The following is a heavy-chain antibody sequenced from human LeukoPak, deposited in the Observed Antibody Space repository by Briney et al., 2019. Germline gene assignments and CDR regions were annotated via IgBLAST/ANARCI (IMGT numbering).Heavy chain of an antibody. Sequence: SETLSLTCTVSGDSISSYYWNWIRQPPGKGLEWIGYIYYSGSTNYKPSLKSRVIMSLNTSKNQFSLKLSSVTAADTAIYYCASHSATWYFQHWGQGTPVTVSS. CDR1: GDSISSYY. D-gene: IGHD6-13*01. V-gene: IGHV4-59*01. CDR2: IYYSGST. J-gene: IGHJ1*01. CDR3: ASHSATWYFQH.